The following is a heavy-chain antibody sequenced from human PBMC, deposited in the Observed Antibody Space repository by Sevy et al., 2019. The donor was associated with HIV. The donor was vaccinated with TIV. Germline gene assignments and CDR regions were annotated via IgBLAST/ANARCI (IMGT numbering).Heavy chain of an antibody. Sequence: GGSLRLSCAASGFTFSSYGLSSYSMNWVRQAPGKGLEWVSSISSSSSYIFYADSVKGRFTISRDNAKNSVYLQMNSRRADDTAVYYCARDRGVGTSSYGMDVWGQGTTVTVSS. CDR1: GFTFSSYGLSSYS. CDR2: ISSSSSYI. CDR3: ARDRGVGTSSYGMDV. D-gene: IGHD1-26*01. V-gene: IGHV3-21*01. J-gene: IGHJ6*02.